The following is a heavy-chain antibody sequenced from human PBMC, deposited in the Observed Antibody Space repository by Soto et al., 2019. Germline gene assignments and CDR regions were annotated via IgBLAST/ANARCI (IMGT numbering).Heavy chain of an antibody. J-gene: IGHJ3*02. Sequence: QVQLVQSGAEVKKSGSSVKVACKASGDTFSNYAINWVRRAPGQGLEWMGAIVPIFRTTNYAQKFQGRVTITADESTIKAYMELSRLRSDDTATYYCAREASAPGAFREDASDIWGQGTKVTVSS. CDR2: IVPIFRTT. CDR1: GDTFSNYA. CDR3: AREASAPGAFREDASDI. V-gene: IGHV1-69*12. D-gene: IGHD1-26*01.